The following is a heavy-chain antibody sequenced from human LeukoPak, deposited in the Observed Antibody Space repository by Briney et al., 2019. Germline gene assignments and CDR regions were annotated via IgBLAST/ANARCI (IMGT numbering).Heavy chain of an antibody. J-gene: IGHJ4*02. CDR1: GGYISSYY. Sequence: SETLSLTCTVSGGYISSYYWSWIRLPPGKGLEWIGYIYYSGSTNYNPSLKSRVTISVDTSKNQFSLKLSSVTAADTAVYYCASAREGALYDYWGQGTLVTVSS. CDR3: ASAREGALYDY. D-gene: IGHD1-26*01. CDR2: IYYSGST. V-gene: IGHV4-59*08.